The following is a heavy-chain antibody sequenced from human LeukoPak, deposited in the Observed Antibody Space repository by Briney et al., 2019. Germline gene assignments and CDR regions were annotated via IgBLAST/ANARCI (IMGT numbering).Heavy chain of an antibody. CDR3: AKGQAVAGKRFYYFDY. Sequence: GGSLRLSCAASGFTVSSNYMSWVRQAPGKGLEWVSVIYSGGSTYYADSVKGRFTISRDNSKNTLYLQMNSLRAEDTAVYYCAKGQAVAGKRFYYFDYWGQGTLVTVSS. D-gene: IGHD6-19*01. J-gene: IGHJ4*02. CDR2: IYSGGST. CDR1: GFTVSSNY. V-gene: IGHV3-66*01.